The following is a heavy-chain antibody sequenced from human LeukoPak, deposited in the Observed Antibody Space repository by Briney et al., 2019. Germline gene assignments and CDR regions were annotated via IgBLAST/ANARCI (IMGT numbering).Heavy chain of an antibody. D-gene: IGHD1-14*01. V-gene: IGHV3-23*01. CDR3: ATHREGALNQGFDI. CDR1: EFTFTSYA. J-gene: IGHJ3*02. Sequence: GGSLRLSCAASEFTFTSYAMTWVRQAPGKGLEWVSSITGSGGTTYYADSVKGRFTISRDNSKNTLYLQMYSLRAEDTAVYYCATHREGALNQGFDIWGQGTTVTVSS. CDR2: ITGSGGTT.